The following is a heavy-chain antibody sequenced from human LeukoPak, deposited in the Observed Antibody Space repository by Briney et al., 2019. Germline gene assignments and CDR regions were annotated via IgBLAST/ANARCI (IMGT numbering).Heavy chain of an antibody. D-gene: IGHD1-26*01. CDR3: ARDPAAGEWELAYFDY. CDR1: GFTFSSYS. Sequence: PGGSLSLSCAASGFTFSSYSMNSARQAPGNGIEWVTSISSSSYIYYAVSVKGRFTISRDNAKNSLYLQMNSLRAEDTAVYYCARDPAAGEWELAYFDYWGQGTLITVSS. CDR2: ISSSSYI. J-gene: IGHJ4*02. V-gene: IGHV3-21*01.